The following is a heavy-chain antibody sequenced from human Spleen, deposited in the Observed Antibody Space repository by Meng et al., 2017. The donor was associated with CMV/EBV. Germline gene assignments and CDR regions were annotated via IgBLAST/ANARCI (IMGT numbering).Heavy chain of an antibody. V-gene: IGHV1-69*08. CDR2: IVPMLATV. Sequence: SVKVSCKASGGTFSSYTFSWVRQAPGQGLEWMGRIVPMLATVSYTQKLQGRVTITADKSTGTAYMELSSLRSDDTAVYYCARALQYCSSTSCYYYYGMDVWGQGTTVTVSS. J-gene: IGHJ6*02. D-gene: IGHD2-2*01. CDR3: ARALQYCSSTSCYYYYGMDV. CDR1: GGTFSSYT.